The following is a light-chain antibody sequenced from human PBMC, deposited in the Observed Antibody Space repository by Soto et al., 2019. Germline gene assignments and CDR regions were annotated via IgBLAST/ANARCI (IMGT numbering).Light chain of an antibody. Sequence: DIQLTQSPATLSSSLGDRVTITCRASQSVSSWLAGYQQQAGTAPTLLISKASTLHSGVRSRFSGSGSGTEFTLSISSLQPDEFASCHCQQYNNYPFTFGQGTKLEIK. J-gene: IGKJ2*01. CDR3: QQYNNYPFT. CDR2: KAS. V-gene: IGKV1-5*03. CDR1: QSVSSW.